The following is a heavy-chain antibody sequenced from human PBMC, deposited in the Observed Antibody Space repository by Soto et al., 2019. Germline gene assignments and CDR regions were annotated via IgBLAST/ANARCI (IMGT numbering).Heavy chain of an antibody. Sequence: ASVKVSCNPSGYSFSDYFIQWVRQAPGQGLEWVAWINPKTAATNYAKKFRGRVSLTWDTSSTTAYMELTRLRPDDTAVYYCARIKWGLNYYNGMDVWGQGTTVTVSS. CDR1: GYSFSDYF. V-gene: IGHV1-2*02. CDR2: INPKTAAT. CDR3: ARIKWGLNYYNGMDV. J-gene: IGHJ6*02. D-gene: IGHD1-26*01.